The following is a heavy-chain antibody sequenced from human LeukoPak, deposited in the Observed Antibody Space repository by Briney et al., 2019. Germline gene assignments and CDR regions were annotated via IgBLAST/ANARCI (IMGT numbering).Heavy chain of an antibody. CDR3: ARGKGYSYDTLYYFDY. V-gene: IGHV1-46*01. Sequence: GASVKVSCKASGYTFTSYYMHWVRQAPGQGLEWMGIINPSGGSASYAQKFQGRVTMTRDTSTSTVYMELSSLRSEDAAVYYCARGKGYSYDTLYYFDYWGQGTLVTVSS. J-gene: IGHJ4*02. CDR2: INPSGGSA. D-gene: IGHD5-18*01. CDR1: GYTFTSYY.